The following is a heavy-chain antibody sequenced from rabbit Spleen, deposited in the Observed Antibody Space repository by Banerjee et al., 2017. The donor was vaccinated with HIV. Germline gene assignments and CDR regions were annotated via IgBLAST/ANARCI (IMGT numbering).Heavy chain of an antibody. CDR2: IAGSSSGFT. D-gene: IGHD1-1*01. Sequence: QGQLKESGGDLVKPGASLTLTCTASGFSFSTSDYICWIRQAPGKGLEWISCIAGSSSGFTYSATWAKGRFPISKPSSTTVTLQMTSLTAADTATYFCARDLVAVIGWNFSLWGPGTLVTVS. J-gene: IGHJ6*01. V-gene: IGHV1S45*01. CDR3: ARDLVAVIGWNFSL. CDR1: GFSFSTSDY.